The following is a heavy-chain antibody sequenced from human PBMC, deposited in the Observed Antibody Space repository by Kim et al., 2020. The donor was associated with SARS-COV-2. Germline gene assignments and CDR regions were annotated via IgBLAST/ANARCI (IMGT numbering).Heavy chain of an antibody. J-gene: IGHJ6*02. CDR1: GYTFTSYA. V-gene: IGHV1-3*01. CDR3: AREEMGFTMVRGKPNGMDV. Sequence: ASVKVSCKASGYTFTSYAMHWVRQAPGQRLEWMGWINAGNGNTKYSQKFQGRVTITRDTSASTAYMELSSLRSEDTAVYYCAREEMGFTMVRGKPNGMDVWGQGTTVTVSS. CDR2: INAGNGNT. D-gene: IGHD3-10*01.